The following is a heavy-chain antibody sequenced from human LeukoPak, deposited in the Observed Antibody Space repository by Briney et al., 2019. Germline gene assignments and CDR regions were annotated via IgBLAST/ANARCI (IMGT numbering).Heavy chain of an antibody. CDR3: ARAPPDMIVEYYFDY. V-gene: IGHV4-59*01. Sequence: SETLSLTCTVSGGSISSYYWSWIRQPPGKGLEWIGYIYYSGSTNYNPSLKSRVTISVDTSKNQFSLKLSSVTAADTAVYYCARAPPDMIVEYYFDYWGQGTLVTVSS. J-gene: IGHJ4*02. D-gene: IGHD3-22*01. CDR1: GGSISSYY. CDR2: IYYSGST.